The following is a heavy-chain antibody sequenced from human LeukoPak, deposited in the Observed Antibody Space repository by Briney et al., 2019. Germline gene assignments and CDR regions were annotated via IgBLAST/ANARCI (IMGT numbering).Heavy chain of an antibody. CDR2: IYYSGGT. J-gene: IGHJ6*02. CDR3: ARHIGSEVFMVGMDV. Sequence: SGTLSLTCTVSGGSISSYYWSWIRQPPGKGLEWIGYIYYSGGTNYNPALMNRVTISVDTSKNQFHLKLRSVTDADTAVYYWARHIGSEVFMVGMDVWGQGTTVTVSS. V-gene: IGHV4-59*08. D-gene: IGHD3-10*01. CDR1: GGSISSYY.